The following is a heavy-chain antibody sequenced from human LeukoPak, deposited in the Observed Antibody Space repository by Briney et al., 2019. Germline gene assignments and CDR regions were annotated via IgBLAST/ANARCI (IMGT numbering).Heavy chain of an antibody. CDR2: ISYDGSNK. CDR1: GFTFSSYG. V-gene: IGHV3-33*08. J-gene: IGHJ3*02. Sequence: PGGSLRLSCAASGFTFSSYGMHWVRQAPGKGLEWVAVISYDGSNKYYADSVKGRFTISRDNAKNSLYLQMNSLRAEDTAVYYCASNRYCSSTSCSGSAFDIWGQGTMVTVSS. CDR3: ASNRYCSSTSCSGSAFDI. D-gene: IGHD2-2*01.